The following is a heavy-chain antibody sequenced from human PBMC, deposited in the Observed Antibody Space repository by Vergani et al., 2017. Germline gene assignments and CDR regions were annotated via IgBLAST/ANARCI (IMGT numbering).Heavy chain of an antibody. CDR1: GFTFSSYA. CDR2: ISGSGGST. D-gene: IGHD1-1*01. Sequence: EVQLLESGGGLVQPGGSLRLSCAASGFTFSSYAMSWVRQAPGKGLEWVSAISGSGGSTYYADSVKGRFTISRDNSKNPLYLQMNSLRAEDTAVYYCAKGREVRPYFQHWGQGTLVTVSS. V-gene: IGHV3-23*01. J-gene: IGHJ1*01. CDR3: AKGREVRPYFQH.